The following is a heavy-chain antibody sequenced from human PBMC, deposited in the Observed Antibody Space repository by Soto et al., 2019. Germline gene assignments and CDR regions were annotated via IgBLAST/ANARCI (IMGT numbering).Heavy chain of an antibody. CDR1: GFTFNNYA. V-gene: IGHV3-23*01. D-gene: IGHD2-15*01. CDR3: AKLYQGSDIVVMVADRYFDY. Sequence: EVQLLESGGGLVQPGGSLRLSCAASGFTFNNYAMNWVRQAPGKGLDWVSTISGSGGRTYYADSVKGRFTISRDNSKNSLYQHMNSLRAENTAVYYYAKLYQGSDIVVMVADRYFDYWGQGTLVTVSS. CDR2: ISGSGGRT. J-gene: IGHJ4*02.